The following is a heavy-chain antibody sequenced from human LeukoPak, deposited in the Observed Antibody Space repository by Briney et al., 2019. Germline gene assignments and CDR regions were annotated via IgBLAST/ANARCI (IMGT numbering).Heavy chain of an antibody. D-gene: IGHD4-17*01. CDR1: GGSISSYY. V-gene: IGHV4-59*01. Sequence: KPSETLSLTCTVSGGSISSYYWSWIRQPPGKGLEWIGYIYYSGSTNYNPSLKSRVTISVDTSKNQFSLKLSSVTAADTAVCYCARSDYGDSKLDYWGQGTLVTVSS. J-gene: IGHJ4*02. CDR2: IYYSGST. CDR3: ARSDYGDSKLDY.